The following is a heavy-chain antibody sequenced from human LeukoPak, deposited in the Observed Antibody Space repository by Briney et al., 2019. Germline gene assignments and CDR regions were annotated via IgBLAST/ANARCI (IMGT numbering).Heavy chain of an antibody. V-gene: IGHV1-69*05. D-gene: IGHD2-15*01. J-gene: IGHJ4*02. CDR2: IIPIFGTA. Sequence: SVKVSCKASGGTFSSYAISWVRQAPGQGLEWMRRIIPIFGTANYAQKFQGRVTITTDESTSTAYMELSSLRSEDTAVYYCARADEVVVRGVYFDYWGQGTLVTVSS. CDR1: GGTFSSYA. CDR3: ARADEVVVRGVYFDY.